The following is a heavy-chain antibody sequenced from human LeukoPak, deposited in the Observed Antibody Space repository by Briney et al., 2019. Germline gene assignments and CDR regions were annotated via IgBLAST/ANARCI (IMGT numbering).Heavy chain of an antibody. V-gene: IGHV3-30*18. J-gene: IGHJ4*02. CDR3: AKSKSSGARVYFDY. CDR1: GFTFSSYG. Sequence: GRSLRLSCAASGFTFSSYGMHWVRQAPGKGLEWVAVISYDGSNKYYADSVKGRFTISRDNSKNTLYLQMNSLRAEDTAVYYCAKSKSSGARVYFDYWGQGTLVTVSS. CDR2: ISYDGSNK. D-gene: IGHD6-19*01.